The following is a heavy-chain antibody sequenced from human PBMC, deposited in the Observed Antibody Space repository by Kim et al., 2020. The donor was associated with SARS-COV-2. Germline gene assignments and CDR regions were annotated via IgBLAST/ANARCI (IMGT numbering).Heavy chain of an antibody. CDR3: ARDSGSGYFDWLLYGAIDY. CDR1: GFTFSSYS. Sequence: GGSLRLSCAASGFTFSSYSMNWVRQAPGKGLEWVSSISSSSSYIYYADSVKGRFTISRDNAKNSLYLQMNSLRAEDTAVYYCARDSGSGYFDWLLYGAIDYWGQGTLVTVSS. D-gene: IGHD3-9*01. V-gene: IGHV3-21*01. J-gene: IGHJ4*02. CDR2: ISSSSSYI.